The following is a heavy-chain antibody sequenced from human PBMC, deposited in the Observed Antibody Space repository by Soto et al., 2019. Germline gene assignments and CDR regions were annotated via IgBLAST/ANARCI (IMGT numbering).Heavy chain of an antibody. CDR1: GGSISSSNW. CDR3: ARLSMVRGVMGTDDY. D-gene: IGHD3-10*01. J-gene: IGHJ4*02. CDR2: IYHSGST. V-gene: IGHV4-4*02. Sequence: QVQLQESGPGLVKPSWTLSLTCAVSGGSISSSNWWSWVRQPPGKGLEWIGEIYHSGSTNYNPSLKWRVTISGDNSKSQCSLKLGSVTAADTAVYYCARLSMVRGVMGTDDYWCQGTLVTVSS.